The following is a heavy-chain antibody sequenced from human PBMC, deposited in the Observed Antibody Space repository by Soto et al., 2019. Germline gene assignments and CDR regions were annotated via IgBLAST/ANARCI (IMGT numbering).Heavy chain of an antibody. CDR2: IYTSGST. CDR1: GGSISSYY. CDR3: ARGSCEATNYYSYAMDV. Sequence: PSGTLALTCTVPGGSISSYYWSWIGQPAGKGLEWIGRIYTSGSTNYNPSLKSRVTMSVDTSKNQFSLKLSSVTAADTAVYYCARGSCEATNYYSYAMDVRGPRTTVTVSS. J-gene: IGHJ6*02. V-gene: IGHV4-4*07. D-gene: IGHD1-26*01.